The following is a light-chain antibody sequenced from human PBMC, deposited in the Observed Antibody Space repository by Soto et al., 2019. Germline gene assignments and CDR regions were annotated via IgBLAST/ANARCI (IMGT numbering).Light chain of an antibody. Sequence: EIVLTQSPGTLSLSPGERATLCFRASQSVSYYLAWYQQKPGQAPRLLIYDASSRATGVPDRFSGSGSGTDFTLTISRLEPEDFAVYYCQQYNNWPRTTFGQGTRLEIK. CDR3: QQYNNWPRTT. J-gene: IGKJ5*01. V-gene: IGKV3-20*01. CDR2: DAS. CDR1: QSVSYY.